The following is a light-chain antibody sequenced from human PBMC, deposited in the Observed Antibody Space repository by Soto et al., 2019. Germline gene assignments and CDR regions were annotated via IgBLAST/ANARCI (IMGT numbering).Light chain of an antibody. Sequence: EIVLTQSPGTLSLSPGQRATLSCRASQSVSSSSLAWYQQRPGQAPRLLIYGASRRATGIPDRFSGSGSGTDFSLTISRLEPEDFAVYYCHQYDNAPQTYGQGTKVDIK. J-gene: IGKJ2*01. V-gene: IGKV3-20*01. CDR1: QSVSSSS. CDR2: GAS. CDR3: HQYDNAPQT.